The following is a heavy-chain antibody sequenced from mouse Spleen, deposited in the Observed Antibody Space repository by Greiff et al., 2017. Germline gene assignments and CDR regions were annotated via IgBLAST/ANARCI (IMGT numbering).Heavy chain of an antibody. V-gene: IGHV1-47*01. CDR3: ARKRGNYGYFDV. J-gene: IGHJ1*01. Sequence: VQLQESGAELVKPGASVQMSCKASGYTFTTYPIEWMKQNHGKSLEWIGNFHPYNDDTKYNEKFKGKATLTVEKSSSTVYLELSRLTSDDSAVYYCARKRGNYGYFDVWGAGTTVTVSS. D-gene: IGHD2-1*01. CDR2: FHPYNDDT. CDR1: GYTFTTYP.